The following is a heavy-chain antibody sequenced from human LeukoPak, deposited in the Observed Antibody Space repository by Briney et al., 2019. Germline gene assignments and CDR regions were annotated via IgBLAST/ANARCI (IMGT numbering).Heavy chain of an antibody. D-gene: IGHD6-19*01. CDR3: ARAGPGSGWYFDY. J-gene: IGHJ4*02. V-gene: IGHV1-18*01. CDR1: GYTFTIYG. Sequence: ASVKVSCKASGYTFTIYGVTWVRQAPGQGLEWMGWISAYNGNTNYAQKLQGRVAMTTDTSTTTAYMELRGLRFNDTAVYYCARAGPGSGWYFDYWGQGTLVTVSS. CDR2: ISAYNGNT.